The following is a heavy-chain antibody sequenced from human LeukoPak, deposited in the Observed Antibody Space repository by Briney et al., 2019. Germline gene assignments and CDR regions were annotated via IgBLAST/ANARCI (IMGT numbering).Heavy chain of an antibody. CDR1: GYIFTSYY. J-gene: IGHJ5*02. V-gene: IGHV1-46*01. D-gene: IGHD3-16*01. CDR3: AKEMQERGGSTP. Sequence: ASVKVSCKASGYIFTSYYMHWVRQAPGQGLEWMGIINPSGGGTTYAQRFQGRVAMTWDTSTSTVYMELSSLRSEDTAVYYCAKEMQERGGSTPWGQGTLVTVSS. CDR2: INPSGGGT.